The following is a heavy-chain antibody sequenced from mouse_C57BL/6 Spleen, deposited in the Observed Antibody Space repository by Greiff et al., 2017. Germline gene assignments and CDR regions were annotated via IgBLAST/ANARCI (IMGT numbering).Heavy chain of an antibody. J-gene: IGHJ4*01. CDR1: GYTFTSYW. CDR2: IHPNSGST. Sequence: QVQLKQPGAELVKPGASVKLSCKASGYTFTSYWMHWVKQRPGQGLEWIGMIHPNSGSTNYNEKFKSKATLTVDKSSSTAYMQLSSLTSEDSAVYYCAPLLLRFGAMDYWGQGTSVTVSS. D-gene: IGHD1-1*01. CDR3: APLLLRFGAMDY. V-gene: IGHV1-64*01.